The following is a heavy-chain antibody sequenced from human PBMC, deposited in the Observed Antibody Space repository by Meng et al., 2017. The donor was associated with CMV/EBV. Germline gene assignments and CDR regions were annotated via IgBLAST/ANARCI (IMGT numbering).Heavy chain of an antibody. J-gene: IGHJ6*02. V-gene: IGHV4-59*01. CDR2: IYYSGST. CDR3: ARSAGTRYYYYGMDV. Sequence: GSLRLSCTVSGGSISSYYWSWIRQPPGKGLEWFGYIYYSGSTNYNPSLKSRVTISVDTSKNQFSLKLSSVTAADTAVYYCARSAGTRYYYYGMDVWDQGTTVTVSS. D-gene: IGHD1-26*01. CDR1: GGSISSYY.